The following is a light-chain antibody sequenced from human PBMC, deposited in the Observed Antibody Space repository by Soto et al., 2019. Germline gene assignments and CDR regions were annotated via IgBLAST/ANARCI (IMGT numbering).Light chain of an antibody. V-gene: IGLV1-40*01. CDR2: DNN. J-gene: IGLJ2*01. CDR1: SSNIGAGYD. CDR3: QSYDTSLSASV. Sequence: QSVLTQPPSVSGAPGQRVTISCTGSSSNIGAGYDVHWYQLLPGTAPRLLIYDNNSRPSGVPDRFSGSKSPTSASLAITGLQAEDEADYFCQSYDTSLSASVFGGGTKLTVL.